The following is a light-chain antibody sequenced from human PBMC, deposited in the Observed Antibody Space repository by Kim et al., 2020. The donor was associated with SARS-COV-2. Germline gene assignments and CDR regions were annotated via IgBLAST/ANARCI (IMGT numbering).Light chain of an antibody. CDR2: SAS. CDR1: QSISNGY. Sequence: EIVLTQSPGTLSLFAGERATLSCRASQSISNGYLAWYQHKPGQSPRLLMHSASRRASGTPDRFSGSGSGTDFILTISRLEPEDFAVYFCQQYDSSPTVTFGQGTRLEIK. V-gene: IGKV3-20*01. J-gene: IGKJ5*01. CDR3: QQYDSSPTVT.